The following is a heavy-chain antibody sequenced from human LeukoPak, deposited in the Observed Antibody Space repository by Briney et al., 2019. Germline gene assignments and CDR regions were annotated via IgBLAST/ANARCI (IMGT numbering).Heavy chain of an antibody. V-gene: IGHV3-23*01. CDR3: AKDGDPIYYYYGMDV. CDR2: ISGSGGST. J-gene: IGHJ6*02. Sequence: GGSLRLSCAASGFTFSNYAMSWVRQAPGKGLEWVSAISGSGGSTYYADSVRGRFTISRDNSKNTLYLQMNSLRAEDTAVYYCAKDGDPIYYYYGMDVWGQGTTVTVSS. D-gene: IGHD7-27*01. CDR1: GFTFSNYA.